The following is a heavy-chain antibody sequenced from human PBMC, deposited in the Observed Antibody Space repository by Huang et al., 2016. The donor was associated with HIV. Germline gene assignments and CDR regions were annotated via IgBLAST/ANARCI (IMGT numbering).Heavy chain of an antibody. CDR2: SRSKDYAETT. J-gene: IGHJ4*02. CDR3: TRDSVYPNYYDGSGFYFDY. D-gene: IGHD3-22*01. Sequence: EVQFVESGGGLVKPGRSLRLSCTASGFPFGNYGMSWFRQAPGKGLEWVGFSRSKDYAETTEYAASVKGRFTISRDDSKSIAYLQMNSLKPEDTAVYYCTRDSVYPNYYDGSGFYFDYWGQGTLVTVSS. V-gene: IGHV3-49*05. CDR1: GFPFGNYG.